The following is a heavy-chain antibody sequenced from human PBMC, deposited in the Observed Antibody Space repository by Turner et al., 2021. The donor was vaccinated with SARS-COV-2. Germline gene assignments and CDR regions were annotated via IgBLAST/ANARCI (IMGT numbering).Heavy chain of an antibody. CDR1: GYTFTSYA. CDR3: ARGGYCSSTSCSPYWYFDL. Sequence: QVQLVQSGAEVKQPGASVKVSCKASGYTFTSYAINWVRQATGQGLEWMGWMNPNSGNTGYAQKFQGRVTITRNTSISTAYMELSSLRSEDTAGYYCARGGYCSSTSCSPYWYFDLWGRGTLVTVSS. D-gene: IGHD2-2*01. J-gene: IGHJ2*01. CDR2: MNPNSGNT. V-gene: IGHV1-8*03.